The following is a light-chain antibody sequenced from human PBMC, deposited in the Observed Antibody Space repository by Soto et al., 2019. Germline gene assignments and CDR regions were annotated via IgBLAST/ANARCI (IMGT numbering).Light chain of an antibody. CDR1: QSVGSY. CDR2: DAS. J-gene: IGKJ5*01. Sequence: VLTQSPVTLSFSPVERSTLSCRASQSVGSYLAWYQQKPGQAPRLLIYDASNRATGIPARFSGSGSGTDFTLTISSLEPEDFAVYYCQQRKNWQVTFGQGTRLEIK. V-gene: IGKV3-11*01. CDR3: QQRKNWQVT.